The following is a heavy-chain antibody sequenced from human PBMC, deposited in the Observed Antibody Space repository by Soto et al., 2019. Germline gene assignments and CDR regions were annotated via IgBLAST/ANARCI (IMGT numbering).Heavy chain of an antibody. CDR3: ARITMVRGVIIRPSTMDV. Sequence: SVKVSCKASRLTFTSSAVQWVRQARGQRLEWIGWIVVGSGNTNYAQKFQERVTITRDMSTSTAYMELSSLRSEDTAVYYCARITMVRGVIIRPSTMDVWGQGTTVTVSS. CDR2: IVVGSGNT. J-gene: IGHJ6*02. CDR1: RLTFTSSA. V-gene: IGHV1-58*01. D-gene: IGHD3-10*01.